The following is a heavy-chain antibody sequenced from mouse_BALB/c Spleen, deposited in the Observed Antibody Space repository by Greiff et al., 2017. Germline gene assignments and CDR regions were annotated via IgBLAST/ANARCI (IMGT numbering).Heavy chain of an antibody. CDR1: GFNITDTY. CDR2: IDPANGNT. D-gene: IGHD2-14*01. V-gene: IGHV14-3*02. CDR3: ATPLLCRYDPFAY. J-gene: IGHJ3*01. Sequence: EVKLMESGAELVKPGASVKLSCTASGFNITDTYMHWVKQRPEHGLEWIGSIDPANGNTKYDPKFQGKATITADTSSNTAYLQLSSLTSEDTAVYYCATPLLCRYDPFAYWGEGTLVTVSA.